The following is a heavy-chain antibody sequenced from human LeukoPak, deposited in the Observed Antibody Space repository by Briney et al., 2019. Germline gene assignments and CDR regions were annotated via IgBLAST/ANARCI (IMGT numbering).Heavy chain of an antibody. Sequence: SETLSLTCTVSGGSISSSSYYWGWISQPPGNGLEWIGSIYYSGSTYYNPSLKSRVTISVDTSKNQFSLKLSSVTAADTAVYYCARPIIVGAADYFDYWGQGTLVTVSS. CDR3: ARPIIVGAADYFDY. J-gene: IGHJ4*02. CDR2: IYYSGST. CDR1: GGSISSSSYY. V-gene: IGHV4-39*01. D-gene: IGHD1-26*01.